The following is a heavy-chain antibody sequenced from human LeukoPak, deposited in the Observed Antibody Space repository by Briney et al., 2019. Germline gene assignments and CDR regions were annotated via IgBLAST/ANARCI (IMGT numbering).Heavy chain of an antibody. CDR1: GGSVTSGNYY. V-gene: IGHV4-61*02. CDR2: IYTNGGA. J-gene: IGHJ4*02. CDR3: AREPPGY. Sequence: SETLSLTWTVSGGSVTSGNYYWYWIRQPAGKGLEWIGRIYTNGGASYNPSLKSRVTISIDASKNQFSLKLSSVTAADTAVYYCAREPPGYWGQGILVTVSS.